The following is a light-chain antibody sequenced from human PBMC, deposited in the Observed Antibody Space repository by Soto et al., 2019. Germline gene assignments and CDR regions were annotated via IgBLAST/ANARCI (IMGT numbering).Light chain of an antibody. CDR1: QSVNSN. CDR2: GAS. Sequence: EIVMTQSPATLSVSPGERVTLSCRAGQSVNSNLAWYQQKPGQAPRLLIYGASTKASGIPARFSGSGSGTEFTLTISSLQSENFAVYFCLQYNNWPYTFGQGTKLETK. J-gene: IGKJ2*01. V-gene: IGKV3-15*01. CDR3: LQYNNWPYT.